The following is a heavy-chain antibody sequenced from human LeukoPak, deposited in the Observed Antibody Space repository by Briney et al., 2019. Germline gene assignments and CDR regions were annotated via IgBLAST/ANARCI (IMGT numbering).Heavy chain of an antibody. CDR3: AKDGSSSWSPLNFVY. V-gene: IGHV3-23*01. Sequence: PGGSLRLSCAASGFIFSSYAMSWVRQAPGKGLEWVSAISGSGSSTYYADSVQGRFTVSRDNSKNTLYLQMNSLRAEDTAVYYCAKDGSSSWSPLNFVYWGRGTLVTVSS. D-gene: IGHD6-13*01. CDR2: ISGSGSST. CDR1: GFIFSSYA. J-gene: IGHJ4*02.